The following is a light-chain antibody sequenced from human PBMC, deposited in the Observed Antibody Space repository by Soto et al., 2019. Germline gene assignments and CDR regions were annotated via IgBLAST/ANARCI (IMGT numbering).Light chain of an antibody. CDR1: QSVLYSSNNKNY. V-gene: IGKV4-1*01. Sequence: DIVMTQSPDSLAVSLGERATINCKSSQSVLYSSNNKNYLAWYQQKPGQPPKLLIYCASTRESGVPDRFSGSGSGKDFTLTISSLQAEDVAVYYCQQYYSTPFTFGPGTKVDIK. J-gene: IGKJ3*01. CDR2: CAS. CDR3: QQYYSTPFT.